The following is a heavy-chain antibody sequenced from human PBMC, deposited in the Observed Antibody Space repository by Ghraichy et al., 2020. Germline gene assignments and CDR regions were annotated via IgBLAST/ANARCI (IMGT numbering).Heavy chain of an antibody. V-gene: IGHV3-7*04. CDR2: INQDGSAK. D-gene: IGHD3-22*01. CDR3: ARSTHSSAAY. CDR1: GFTFRDHW. J-gene: IGHJ4*02. Sequence: GGSLRLSCVASGFTFRDHWMSWVRQAPGKGLEWVAHINQDGSAKLYVDSVKGRFTISKDSAENSLSLQMDSLRAEDTAVYYCARSTHSSAAYGGQGSLVTV.